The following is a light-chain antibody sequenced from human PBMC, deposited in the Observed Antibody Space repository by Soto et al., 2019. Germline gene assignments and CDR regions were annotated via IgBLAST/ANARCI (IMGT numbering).Light chain of an antibody. J-gene: IGKJ4*01. V-gene: IGKV3-15*01. CDR2: GAS. CDR3: QQYNNWPLT. Sequence: EIVMTQSPATLSVSPGERATLSCRASQTVISNFAWYQQRPGQAPRLLIYGASTRATGIPARFSGSGSGTDFTLTISSLQSEDFAVYYCQQYNNWPLTFGGGTKVGIK. CDR1: QTVISN.